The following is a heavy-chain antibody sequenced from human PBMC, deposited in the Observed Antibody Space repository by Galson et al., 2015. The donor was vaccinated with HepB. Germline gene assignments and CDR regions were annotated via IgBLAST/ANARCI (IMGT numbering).Heavy chain of an antibody. D-gene: IGHD2-15*01. CDR2: IYPGDSDT. CDR3: ARGRYCNDGTCYFDY. Sequence: QSGAEVKKPGESLEISCKASGYNFGAHWIGWVRQMPGKGLEWMGIIYPGDSDTRYRPSFQGQVTISADKSIGTAYLQWSSLKASDTAMFYCARGRYCNDGTCYFDYWGQGTLVTISS. V-gene: IGHV5-51*03. CDR1: GYNFGAHW. J-gene: IGHJ4*02.